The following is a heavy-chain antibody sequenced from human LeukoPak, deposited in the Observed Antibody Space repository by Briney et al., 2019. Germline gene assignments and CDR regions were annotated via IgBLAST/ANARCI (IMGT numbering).Heavy chain of an antibody. CDR1: GFTFSSYA. V-gene: IGHV3-23*01. D-gene: IGHD5-18*01. Sequence: GGSLRLSCAASGFTFSSYAMSWVRQAPGKGLEWVSAISGSGGSTYYVDSVKGRFTISRDNSKNTLYLQMNSLRAEDTAVYYCAKHLTAMVDFDYWGQGTLVTVSS. CDR3: AKHLTAMVDFDY. CDR2: ISGSGGST. J-gene: IGHJ4*02.